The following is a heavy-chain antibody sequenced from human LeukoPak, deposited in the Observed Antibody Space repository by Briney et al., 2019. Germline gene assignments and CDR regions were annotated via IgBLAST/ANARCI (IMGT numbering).Heavy chain of an antibody. V-gene: IGHV4-34*01. CDR1: GGSFSGYY. CDR3: ARQGKTPYYYYYYYMDV. CDR2: INHSGST. Sequence: SETLSLTCVVYGGSFSGYYWSWIRQPPGKGLEWIGEINHSGSTNYNPSLTSRVTISVDTSKNQFSLKLSSVTAADTAVYYCARQGKTPYYYYYYYMDVWGKGTTVTISS. J-gene: IGHJ6*03.